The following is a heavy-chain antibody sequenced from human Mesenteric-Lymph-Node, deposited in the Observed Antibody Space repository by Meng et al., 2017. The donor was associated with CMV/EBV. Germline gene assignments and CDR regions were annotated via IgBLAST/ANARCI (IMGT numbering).Heavy chain of an antibody. CDR1: GGSITSSSYY. Sequence: SETLSLTCTVAGGSITSSSYYWGWIRQPPGKGLEWIGTIYYSGSTYYNPSLKSRVAISVDTSQNQFSLKLSSVTAADTAVYYCAREKTDAFDIWGQGTMVTVSS. J-gene: IGHJ3*02. V-gene: IGHV4-39*01. CDR3: AREKTDAFDI. CDR2: IYYSGST.